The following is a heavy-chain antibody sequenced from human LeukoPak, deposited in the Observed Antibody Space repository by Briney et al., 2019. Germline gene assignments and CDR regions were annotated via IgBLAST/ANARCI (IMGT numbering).Heavy chain of an antibody. Sequence: GASVKVSCKTSGYTFTGYYIHWVRQAPRQGLEWMGWINPNSGGTDYAQKFQGRVTMTRDTSVSTAYMDLSRLTSDDTAVYYCARDYEWGLDYWGQGTLVTVSS. D-gene: IGHD3-16*01. J-gene: IGHJ4*02. V-gene: IGHV1-2*02. CDR1: GYTFTGYY. CDR3: ARDYEWGLDY. CDR2: INPNSGGT.